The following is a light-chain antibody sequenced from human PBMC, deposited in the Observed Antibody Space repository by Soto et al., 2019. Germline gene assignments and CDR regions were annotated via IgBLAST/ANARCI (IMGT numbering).Light chain of an antibody. CDR2: GSS. Sequence: EIVLTQSPGTLSLSPGERATLSCRASQSVSSSYLAWYQQRPGQAPRLLIYGSSSRATGLPDRFSGSGSGTDFTLNISRLEPEDFAVYYCQQYGSSPQDTFGQGTKLEIK. J-gene: IGKJ2*01. V-gene: IGKV3-20*01. CDR1: QSVSSSY. CDR3: QQYGSSPQDT.